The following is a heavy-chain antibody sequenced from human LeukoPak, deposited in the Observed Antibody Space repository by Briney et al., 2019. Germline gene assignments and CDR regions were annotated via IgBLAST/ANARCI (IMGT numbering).Heavy chain of an antibody. CDR2: ISSSGSTI. CDR3: AREITIFSDAFDI. J-gene: IGHJ3*02. D-gene: IGHD3-3*01. CDR1: GFTFSDYY. V-gene: IGHV3-11*01. Sequence: GGSLRLSCAASGFTFSDYYMSWIRQAPGKGLEWVSYISSSGSTIYYADSVKGRFTISRDNAKNSLYLQMNSLRAEDTAVYYCAREITIFSDAFDIWGQGTMVTASS.